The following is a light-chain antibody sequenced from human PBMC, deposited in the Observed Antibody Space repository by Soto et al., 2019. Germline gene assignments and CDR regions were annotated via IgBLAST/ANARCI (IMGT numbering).Light chain of an antibody. CDR2: KAS. Sequence: IQMTQSPSTLSASIGDRVTITCRASQNINSWLAWYQQKPGKAPKLLIYKASSLESGVPSRFSGSGSGTEFTLTISSLQPDDLASYYCQHYDHYPITFGQGTRLEIK. CDR3: QHYDHYPIT. V-gene: IGKV1-5*03. CDR1: QNINSW. J-gene: IGKJ5*01.